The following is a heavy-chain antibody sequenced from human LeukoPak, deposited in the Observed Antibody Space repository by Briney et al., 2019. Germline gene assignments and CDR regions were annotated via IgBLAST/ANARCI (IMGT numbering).Heavy chain of an antibody. D-gene: IGHD3-22*01. J-gene: IGHJ4*02. CDR1: GFTFSSYA. CDR2: ISGSGGST. CDR3: AKDRLMYYYDSSGLSYYFDY. Sequence: GGSLRLSCAGSGFTFSSYAMSWVRQAPGKGLEWVSAISGSGGSTYYADSVKGRFTISRDNSKSTLYLQMNSLRAEDTAVYYCAKDRLMYYYDSSGLSYYFDYWGQGTLVTVSS. V-gene: IGHV3-23*01.